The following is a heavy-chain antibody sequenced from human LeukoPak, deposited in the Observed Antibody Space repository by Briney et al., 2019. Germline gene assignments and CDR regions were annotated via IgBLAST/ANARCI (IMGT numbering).Heavy chain of an antibody. CDR2: ISGRGDSP. D-gene: IGHD5-12*01. J-gene: IGHJ4*02. CDR1: GFTFSNAW. CDR3: AKSGLNRFDY. V-gene: IGHV3-23*01. Sequence: PGGSLRLSCAASGFTFSNAWMSWVRQAPGKGLEWVSTISGRGDSPNYADSVKGRFTISRDISKNTLYLQMNSLRAEDTALYYCAKSGLNRFDYWGQGTLVTVSS.